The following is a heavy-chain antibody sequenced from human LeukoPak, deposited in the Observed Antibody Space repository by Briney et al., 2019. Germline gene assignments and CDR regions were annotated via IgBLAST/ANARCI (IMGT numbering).Heavy chain of an antibody. Sequence: GGSLRLSCAASGFTFSNYAMSWVRQAPGKGLEWVSSISGSGGNTYYADSVKGRFTVSRGNAKNSLYLQMNSLRAEDTALYYCARESGSTSGYFDYWGQGTLVTVSS. CDR2: ISGSGGNT. D-gene: IGHD1-26*01. J-gene: IGHJ4*02. V-gene: IGHV3-23*01. CDR3: ARESGSTSGYFDY. CDR1: GFTFSNYA.